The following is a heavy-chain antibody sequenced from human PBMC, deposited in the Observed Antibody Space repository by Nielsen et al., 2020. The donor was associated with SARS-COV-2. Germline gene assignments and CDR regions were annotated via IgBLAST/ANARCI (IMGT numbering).Heavy chain of an antibody. CDR1: GGSISSYY. CDR3: AREDSSVSKEDSSDAFDI. D-gene: IGHD3-22*01. CDR2: VFQSGST. Sequence: SETLSLTCTVSGGSISSYYWAWIRQPPGKGLEWIGSVFQSGSTYYNVSLESRVTISVDTSRNQFSLRLTSVTAADTAVYYCAREDSSVSKEDSSDAFDIWGQGTMVAVSS. V-gene: IGHV4-39*07. J-gene: IGHJ3*02.